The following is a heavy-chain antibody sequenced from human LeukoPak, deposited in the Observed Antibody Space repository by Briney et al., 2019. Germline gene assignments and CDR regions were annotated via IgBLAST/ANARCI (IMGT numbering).Heavy chain of an antibody. V-gene: IGHV1-8*01. J-gene: IGHJ5*02. Sequence: ASVKVSCKASGYTFTSYDINWVRQATGQGLEWMGWMDPNSGNTGYTQKFQGRVTMTRNTSISTAYMELSSLRSEDTAVYYCARGRGSGHKENWFDPWGQGTLVTVSS. D-gene: IGHD6-19*01. CDR1: GYTFTSYD. CDR3: ARGRGSGHKENWFDP. CDR2: MDPNSGNT.